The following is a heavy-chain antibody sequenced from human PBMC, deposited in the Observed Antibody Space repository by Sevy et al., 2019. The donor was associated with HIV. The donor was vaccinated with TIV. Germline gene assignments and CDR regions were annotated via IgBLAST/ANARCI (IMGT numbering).Heavy chain of an antibody. Sequence: GGSLRLSCAAAGFSFRSHGMHWVRQAPGKGLEWVAGISSDGSSQDYGDSVKGRFTISRDNSKDTVYLQMNSLRPEDTAVYYSANSRGRYVGSSWLYYYFAMDVWGQGTTVTVSS. J-gene: IGHJ6*02. D-gene: IGHD6-13*01. CDR1: GFSFRSHG. CDR3: ANSRGRYVGSSWLYYYFAMDV. CDR2: ISSDGSSQ. V-gene: IGHV3-30*18.